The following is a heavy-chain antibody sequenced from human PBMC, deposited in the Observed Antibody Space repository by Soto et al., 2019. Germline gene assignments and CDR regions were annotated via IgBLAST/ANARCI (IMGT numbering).Heavy chain of an antibody. J-gene: IGHJ3*02. CDR3: ARGPYCSSTSCSGAVLGAFDI. CDR2: ISYDGSNK. Sequence: QVQLVESGGGVVQPGRSLRLSCAASGFPFSSCAMYWVRQAPGKGLEWVAVISYDGSNKYYADSVKGRFTISRDNSKNTLYLQMKSLGTEETAVYYCARGPYCSSTSCSGAVLGAFDIWGQGTMVTVSS. CDR1: GFPFSSCA. D-gene: IGHD2-2*01. V-gene: IGHV3-30-3*01.